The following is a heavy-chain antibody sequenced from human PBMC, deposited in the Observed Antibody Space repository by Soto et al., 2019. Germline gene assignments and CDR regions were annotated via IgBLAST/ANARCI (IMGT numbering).Heavy chain of an antibody. Sequence: HLVQSGPEVKKPGASITVSCKTSGDTFTNFGLSWVRQAPGQGLEWMGWIATYNSNRNYAQKFQGRLTLTTDTSTSTAYMELKNLAYDDTAVYYCARVVRGVVNWFDPWGQGTLVTVSS. CDR1: GDTFTNFG. V-gene: IGHV1-18*01. J-gene: IGHJ5*02. CDR3: ARVVRGVVNWFDP. D-gene: IGHD3-10*01. CDR2: IATYNSNR.